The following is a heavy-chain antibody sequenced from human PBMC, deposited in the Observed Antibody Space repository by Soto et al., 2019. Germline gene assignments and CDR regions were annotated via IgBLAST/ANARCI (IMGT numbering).Heavy chain of an antibody. CDR3: ARMYNSGYYRPEGDYYFYGLDV. Sequence: QVQLQESGPGLVKPSETLSVTCSVSGASIRDYYWSWIRQPAGKGLEWIWRMYTSGNTKYNPSLKSRLTMSTATSVNQFSLTLRSVTAADTAIYFCARMYNSGYYRPEGDYYFYGLDVLGQGTTVTVSS. CDR1: GASIRDYY. V-gene: IGHV4-4*07. J-gene: IGHJ6*02. D-gene: IGHD6-19*01. CDR2: MYTSGNT.